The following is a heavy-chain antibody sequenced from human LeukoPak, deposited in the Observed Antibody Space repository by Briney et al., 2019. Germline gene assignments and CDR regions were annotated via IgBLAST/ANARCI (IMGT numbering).Heavy chain of an antibody. CDR1: GFTFSASA. CDR3: VGVRFLEWLGDAFDI. J-gene: IGHJ3*02. Sequence: GGSLRLSCAASGFTFSASALSWVRQAPGKGLEWVSSISGGGGSTYYADSVKGRFTISRDNSKNTLYLQMNSLRAEDTAVYYCVGVRFLEWLGDAFDIWGQGTMVTVSS. CDR2: ISGGGGST. D-gene: IGHD3-3*01. V-gene: IGHV3-23*01.